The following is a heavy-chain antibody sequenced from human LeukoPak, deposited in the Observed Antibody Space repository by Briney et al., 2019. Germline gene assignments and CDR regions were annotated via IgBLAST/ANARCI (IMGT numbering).Heavy chain of an antibody. CDR2: MYHSGST. J-gene: IGHJ4*02. CDR1: GYSISSGHY. Sequence: SETLSLTCTVSGYSISSGHYWGWIRQPPGKGLEWIGSMYHSGSTYYNPSLKSRVTISVDTSKNQFSMKLSSVTAADTAVYYCARDQNWAIDYWGQGTLATVSS. CDR3: ARDQNWAIDY. D-gene: IGHD7-27*01. V-gene: IGHV4-38-2*02.